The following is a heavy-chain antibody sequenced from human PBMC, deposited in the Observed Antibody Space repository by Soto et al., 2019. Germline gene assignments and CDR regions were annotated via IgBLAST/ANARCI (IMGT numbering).Heavy chain of an antibody. CDR1: GGSISSGDSY. J-gene: IGHJ4*02. CDR3: ARSAYYDILTDYPD. CDR2: IYYSGAT. V-gene: IGHV4-30-4*01. D-gene: IGHD3-9*01. Sequence: SETLSLTCTVSGGSISSGDSYWSWIRQPPGKGLEWIGYIYYSGATYYNPSLKSRVTISVDTSKNQFSLNLISVTAADTAVYYCARSAYYDILTDYPDWGQGTLVTVSS.